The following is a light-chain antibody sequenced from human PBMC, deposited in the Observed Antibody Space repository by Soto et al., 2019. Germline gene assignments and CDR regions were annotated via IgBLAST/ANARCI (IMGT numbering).Light chain of an antibody. CDR3: LLHFAKGWV. CDR1: TGAVTSGYD. CDR2: STN. J-gene: IGLJ3*02. Sequence: QTVVTQEPSLAVSPGGTVTLTCASSTGAVTSGYDPNWFQQKPGQAPRALIYSTNNKYSWTPARFSGSLLGGKAALTLSAVQPDDEADYYCLLHFAKGWVFGGGTKLNVL. V-gene: IGLV7-43*01.